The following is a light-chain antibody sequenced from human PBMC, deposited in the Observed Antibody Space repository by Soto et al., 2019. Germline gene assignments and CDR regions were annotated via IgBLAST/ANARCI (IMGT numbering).Light chain of an antibody. CDR2: DAS. CDR3: QRRSDWPAWT. Sequence: EIVLTQSPATLSLSPGERATLSCRASQSVSSSLAWYQQKPGLSPRLLIYDASNSAAGIPARFSGSGSGTDFTLTISSLEPEDFAVYYCQRRSDWPAWTFGQGTKVEIK. J-gene: IGKJ1*01. V-gene: IGKV3-11*01. CDR1: QSVSSS.